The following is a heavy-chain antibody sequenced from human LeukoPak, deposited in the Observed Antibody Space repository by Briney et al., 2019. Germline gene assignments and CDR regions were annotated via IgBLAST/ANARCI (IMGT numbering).Heavy chain of an antibody. CDR2: THSSGGT. V-gene: IGHV3-53*01. CDR1: GFTGSHNY. CDR3: IVFGDSNH. Sequence: GGSLRLSCAASGFTGSHNYMSWVRQAPGKGLEWVSATHSSGGTYYADSVKGRFTISRDTSKNTLYLQINSLSVEDTTVYYCIVFGDSNHWGQGTLVTVSS. J-gene: IGHJ5*02. D-gene: IGHD4-17*01.